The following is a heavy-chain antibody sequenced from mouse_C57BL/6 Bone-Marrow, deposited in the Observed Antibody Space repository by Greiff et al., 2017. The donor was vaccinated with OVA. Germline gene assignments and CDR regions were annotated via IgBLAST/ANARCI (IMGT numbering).Heavy chain of an antibody. D-gene: IGHD1-1*01. Sequence: EVQLQESGPGLVKPSQSLSLTCSVTGYSITSGYYWNWIRQFPGNKLEWMRYISYDGSNNYNPSLKNRISITRDTSKNQFFLKLNSVTTEDTATYYCARVGELILRPVAPWYFDVWGTGTTVTVSS. V-gene: IGHV3-6*01. CDR1: GYSITSGYY. J-gene: IGHJ1*03. CDR2: ISYDGSN. CDR3: ARVGELILRPVAPWYFDV.